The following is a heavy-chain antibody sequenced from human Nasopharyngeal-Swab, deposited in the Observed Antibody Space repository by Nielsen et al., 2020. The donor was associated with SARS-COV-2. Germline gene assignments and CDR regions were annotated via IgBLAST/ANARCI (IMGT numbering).Heavy chain of an antibody. Sequence: PGKGLEWIGIIYYNGNTYYNPSLKRRVTISVDTPKRQFSLKLRSVTAADTAVYYCARQGLADFWSGYYDNWGQGTLVTVSS. J-gene: IGHJ4*02. V-gene: IGHV4-39*01. CDR3: ARQGLADFWSGYYDN. D-gene: IGHD3-3*01. CDR2: IYYNGNT.